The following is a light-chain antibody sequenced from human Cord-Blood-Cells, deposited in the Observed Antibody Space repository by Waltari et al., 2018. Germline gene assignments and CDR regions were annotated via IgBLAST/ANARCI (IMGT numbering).Light chain of an antibody. CDR3: CSYAGSSTWV. Sequence: QSALTHPASVSGSPGPSLTIPCTGTSSDVGSYNLVSWYQQHPGKAPKRMIYEGSKRPSGVSNRVSGSKSGNTASLTISGLQAEDEADYYCCSYAGSSTWVFGGGTKLTVL. CDR2: EGS. J-gene: IGLJ3*02. CDR1: SSDVGSYNL. V-gene: IGLV2-23*01.